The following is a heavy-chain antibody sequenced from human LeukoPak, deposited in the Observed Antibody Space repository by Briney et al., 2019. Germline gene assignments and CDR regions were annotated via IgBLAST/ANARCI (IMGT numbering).Heavy chain of an antibody. Sequence: PGGSLRLPCAASGFTFSSYAMNWVRQAPGTGLEWVSYISPSSTLIYYADSVKGRFTISRDNAKKSLFLQMNSLRAEDTAVYYCASLASEWELPEVDYWGPGTLVTVSS. D-gene: IGHD1-26*01. J-gene: IGHJ4*02. CDR2: ISPSSTLI. V-gene: IGHV3-48*01. CDR1: GFTFSSYA. CDR3: ASLASEWELPEVDY.